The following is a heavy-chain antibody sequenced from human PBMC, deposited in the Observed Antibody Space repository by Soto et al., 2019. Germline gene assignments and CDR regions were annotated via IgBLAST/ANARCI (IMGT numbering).Heavy chain of an antibody. J-gene: IGHJ4*02. CDR3: GRSHDYSAYVVDC. V-gene: IGHV4-30-4*01. CDR2: ISYSGTT. CDR1: GDSISSDDYY. Sequence: QVQLQESGPGVVKPSQTLSLTCTVSGDSISSDDYYWSWIRQPPGKGLEWIGYISYSGTTSYNPSLKSRVLFSVDTSKKTFSLTLTSVTAADTAVYYCGRSHDYSAYVVDCWGQGTLVTVSS. D-gene: IGHD4-17*01.